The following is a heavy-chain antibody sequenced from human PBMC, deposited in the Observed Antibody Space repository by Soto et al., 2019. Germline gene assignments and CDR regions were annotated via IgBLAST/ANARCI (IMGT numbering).Heavy chain of an antibody. CDR3: AKEMTSGYYLFDY. CDR2: ISGTGGST. CDR1: GFTFTSYA. Sequence: GSLRLSCAASGFTFTSYAMSWVRQAPGKGLEWVSTISGTGGSTYYPDSVKGRFTISRDNSKNTVYLQMNSLRAEDAAVYYCAKEMTSGYYLFDYWGLGTLVTVSS. D-gene: IGHD3-22*01. V-gene: IGHV3-23*01. J-gene: IGHJ4*02.